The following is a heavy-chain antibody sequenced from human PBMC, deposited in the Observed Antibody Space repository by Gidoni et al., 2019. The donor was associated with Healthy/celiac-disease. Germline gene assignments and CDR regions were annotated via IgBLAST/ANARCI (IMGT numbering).Heavy chain of an antibody. V-gene: IGHV4-61*02. Sequence: QVQLQESGPGLVKPSQTLSLTCTVSGGSISSGSYYWSWIRQPAGKGLEWIGRIYTSGSTNYNPSLKSRVTISVDTSKNQFSLKLSSVTAADTAVYYCARVSRRGNWFDPWGQGTLVTVSS. CDR3: ARVSRRGNWFDP. CDR1: GGSISSGSYY. J-gene: IGHJ5*02. CDR2: IYTSGST.